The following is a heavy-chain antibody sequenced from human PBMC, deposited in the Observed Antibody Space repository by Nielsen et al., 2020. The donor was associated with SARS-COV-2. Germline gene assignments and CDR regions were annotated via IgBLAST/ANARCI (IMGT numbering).Heavy chain of an antibody. Sequence: ASVKVSCKASGYTFISYYMHCVRQAHAQGLEWMGVINPSGGSTNYAQKFQSRVTMTRDTSTSTVYMDLSSLRSEDTAVYYCARDVNLTGYYSYWGQGTLVTVSS. CDR3: ARDVNLTGYYSY. CDR2: INPSGGST. D-gene: IGHD3-9*01. CDR1: GYTFISYY. J-gene: IGHJ4*02. V-gene: IGHV1-46*01.